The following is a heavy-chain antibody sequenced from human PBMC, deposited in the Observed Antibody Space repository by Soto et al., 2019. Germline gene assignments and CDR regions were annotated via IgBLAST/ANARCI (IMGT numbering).Heavy chain of an antibody. D-gene: IGHD5-18*01. CDR2: ISYDGSNQ. J-gene: IGHJ4*02. CDR3: AKDIVKYTYGACDY. CDR1: GFSFNTYG. Sequence: QVQLVESGGAVVQPGKSLRLSCAASGFSFNTYGMYWVRQAPGKGLEWVAAISYDGSNQYHADSVKGRFTISRDNSKSTLYLQMNRLRVEDTAVYYCAKDIVKYTYGACDYWGQGALVTVSS. V-gene: IGHV3-30*18.